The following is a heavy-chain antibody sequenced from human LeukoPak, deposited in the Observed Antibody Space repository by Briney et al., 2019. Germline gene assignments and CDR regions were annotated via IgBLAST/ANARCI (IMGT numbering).Heavy chain of an antibody. CDR1: GFTFSSYW. J-gene: IGHJ5*01. D-gene: IGHD6-13*01. Sequence: GGSLRLSCAASGFTFSSYWMSWVRQAPGKGLEWVANIKQDGSEKYYVDSVKGRFTISRDISKSTLYLQMNSLRAEDTAVYYCAGAHSSSWSVFWGRGTLVTVSS. CDR3: AGAHSSSWSVF. CDR2: IKQDGSEK. V-gene: IGHV3-7*03.